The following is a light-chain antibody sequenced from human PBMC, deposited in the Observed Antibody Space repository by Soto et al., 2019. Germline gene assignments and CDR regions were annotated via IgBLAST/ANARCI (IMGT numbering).Light chain of an antibody. Sequence: TQPAAMSGSPGQSITISGTGTSSDDGGYNSVSWYQQHPGTAPNLTIYEVSNRPSGVSNRFSGSKSDNTASLTISGLQAEDEADYYCSSYTGSSTIFGTGSKVTGL. J-gene: IGLJ1*01. V-gene: IGLV2-14*01. CDR3: SSYTGSSTI. CDR2: EVS. CDR1: SSDDGGYNS.